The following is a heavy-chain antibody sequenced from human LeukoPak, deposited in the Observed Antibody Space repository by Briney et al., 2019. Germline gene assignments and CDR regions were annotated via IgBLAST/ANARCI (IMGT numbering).Heavy chain of an antibody. V-gene: IGHV7-4-1*02. J-gene: IGHJ5*02. CDR2: INTNTGNP. CDR3: ARDVRPVAAIGDWFDP. CDR1: GYSFTVYT. Sequence: ASGKLSCNGSGYSFTVYTMSWVRHGPGPGLGRVGWINTNTGNPTYAQGFTGRFVFSLDTSVSTAYLQISSLETEDTAVYYCARDVRPVAAIGDWFDPWGQGTLVTVSS. D-gene: IGHD6-19*01.